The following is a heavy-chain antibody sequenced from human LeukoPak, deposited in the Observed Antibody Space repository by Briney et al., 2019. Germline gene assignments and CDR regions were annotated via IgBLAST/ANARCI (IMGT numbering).Heavy chain of an antibody. CDR2: ISSSSSTI. Sequence: GGSLRLSCAASGFTFSSYSMNWVRQTPGKGLEWVSYISSSSSTIYYADSVKGRFTISRDNAKNSLYLQMNSLRAEDTAVYYCAKIPLGLGHDSGYWGQGTLVTVSS. J-gene: IGHJ4*02. CDR3: AKIPLGLGHDSGY. CDR1: GFTFSSYS. D-gene: IGHD1-1*01. V-gene: IGHV3-48*04.